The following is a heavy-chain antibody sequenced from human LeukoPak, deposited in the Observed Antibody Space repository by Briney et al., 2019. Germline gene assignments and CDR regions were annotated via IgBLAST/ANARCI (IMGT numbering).Heavy chain of an antibody. J-gene: IGHJ4*02. CDR3: VKDRGYMVAVAGTPHDY. CDR1: GFTFNNYA. CDR2: ISVSGGST. Sequence: GGSLRLSCAASGFTFNNYAMSWVRQAPGKGLEWVSDISVSGGSTYYADSVKGRFTISRDNSKNTLYLQMNSLRAEDTAVYYCVKDRGYMVAVAGTPHDYWGQGTPVTVSS. V-gene: IGHV3-23*01. D-gene: IGHD6-19*01.